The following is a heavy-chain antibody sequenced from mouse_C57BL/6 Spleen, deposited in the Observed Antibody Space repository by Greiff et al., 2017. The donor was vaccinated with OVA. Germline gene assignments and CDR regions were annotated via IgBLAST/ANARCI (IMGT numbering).Heavy chain of an antibody. V-gene: IGHV1-54*01. D-gene: IGHD1-1*01. Sequence: VQLQQSGAELVRPGTSVKVSCKASGYAFTNYLIEWVKQRPGQGLEWIGVINPGSGGTNYNEKFKGKATLTADKSSSTAYMQLSSLTSEDSAVYCCARTVVANNWYFDVWGTGTTVTVSS. CDR3: ARTVVANNWYFDV. CDR1: GYAFTNYL. J-gene: IGHJ1*03. CDR2: INPGSGGT.